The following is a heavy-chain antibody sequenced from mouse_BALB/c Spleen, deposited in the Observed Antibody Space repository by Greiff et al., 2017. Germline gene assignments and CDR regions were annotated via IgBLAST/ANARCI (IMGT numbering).Heavy chain of an antibody. J-gene: IGHJ4*01. CDR2: INPSNGRT. CDR3: ARGGPMDY. V-gene: IGHV1S81*02. Sequence: QVHVKQPGAELVKPGASVKLSCKASGYTFTSYWMHWVKQRPGQGLEWIGEINPSNGRTNYNEKFKSKATLTVDKSSSTAYMQLSSLTSEDSAVYYCARGGPMDYWGQGTSVTVSS. CDR1: GYTFTSYW.